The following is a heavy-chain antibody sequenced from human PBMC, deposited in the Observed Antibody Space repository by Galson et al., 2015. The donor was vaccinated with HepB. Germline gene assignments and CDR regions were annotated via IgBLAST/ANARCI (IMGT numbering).Heavy chain of an antibody. CDR2: IYHSGST. D-gene: IGHD2-8*01. CDR1: GGSISSSNW. V-gene: IGHV4-4*02. CDR3: ARNRPTTNGDAIDY. J-gene: IGHJ4*02. Sequence: LSLTCAVSGGSISSSNWWSWVRQPPGKGLEWIGEIYHSGSTNYNPSLKSRVTISVDKSKNQFSLKLSSVTAADTAVYYCARNRPTTNGDAIDYWGQGTLVTVSS.